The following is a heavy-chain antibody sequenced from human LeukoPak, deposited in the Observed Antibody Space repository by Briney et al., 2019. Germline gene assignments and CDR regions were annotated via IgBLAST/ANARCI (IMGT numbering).Heavy chain of an antibody. J-gene: IGHJ6*03. D-gene: IGHD2-2*01. CDR3: ARGCSSTSCLGGDYYYMDV. CDR2: INPNSGGT. Sequence: ASVKVSCKASGYTFTGYYMHWVRQAPGQGLEWMGWINPNSGGTNYAQKFQGRVTMTRDTSISTAYMELSRLRSDDTAVYYCARGCSSTSCLGGDYYYMDVWGKGTTVTVSS. V-gene: IGHV1-2*02. CDR1: GYTFTGYY.